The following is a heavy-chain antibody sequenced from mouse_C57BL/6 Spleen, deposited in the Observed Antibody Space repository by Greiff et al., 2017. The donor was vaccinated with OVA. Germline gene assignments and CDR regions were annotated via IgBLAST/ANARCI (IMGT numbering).Heavy chain of an antibody. D-gene: IGHD2-5*01. V-gene: IGHV1-26*01. CDR2: INPNNGGT. Sequence: VQLQQSGPELVKPGASVKISCKASGYTFTDYYMNWVKQSHGKSLEWIGDINPNNGGTSYNQKFKGKATLTVDKSSSTAYMELRSLTSEDSAVYYCARRDYYSNYGDYWGQGTTLTVSS. CDR3: ARRDYYSNYGDY. J-gene: IGHJ2*01. CDR1: GYTFTDYY.